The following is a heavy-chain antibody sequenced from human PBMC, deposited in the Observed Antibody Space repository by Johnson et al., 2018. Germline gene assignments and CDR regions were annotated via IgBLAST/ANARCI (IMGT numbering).Heavy chain of an antibody. J-gene: IGHJ3*02. CDR1: GFTFSSYG. CDR2: ISYDGSNK. D-gene: IGHD4-17*01. Sequence: QVQLVESGGGVVQPGRSLRLSCAASGFTFSSYGMHWVRQAPGKGLEWVAVISYDGSNKYYADSVKGRFTISRDNSKNTLSLQMNSLRAEDTAGYYCAKDRLYDYGDLDAFDIWGQGTMVTVSS. V-gene: IGHV3-30*18. CDR3: AKDRLYDYGDLDAFDI.